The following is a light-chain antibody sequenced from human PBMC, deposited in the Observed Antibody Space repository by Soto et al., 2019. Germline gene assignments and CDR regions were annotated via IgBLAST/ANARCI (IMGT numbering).Light chain of an antibody. CDR3: QQYGSTPLT. V-gene: IGKV3-20*01. Sequence: EIVLTQSPGTLSLSPGERATLSCRASQLVRSSYLAWYQQKPGQAPRLLIYDASSRATGIPDRFSGSGSGTDFTLSISRLEPEDFAVYYCQQYGSTPLTFGGGTKVEIK. CDR1: QLVRSSY. J-gene: IGKJ4*01. CDR2: DAS.